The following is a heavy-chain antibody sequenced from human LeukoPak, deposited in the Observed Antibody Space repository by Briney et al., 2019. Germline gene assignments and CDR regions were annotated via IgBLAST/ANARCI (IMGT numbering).Heavy chain of an antibody. Sequence: ASVKVFCKVSGYTLNELSMHWVGQAPGKGLEWMGGFDPEDGETIYAQKFQGRVTMTEDTSTDTAYMELSSLRSEDTAVYDCATGAVATIIGTWGQGTLVTVSS. D-gene: IGHD5-12*01. J-gene: IGHJ5*02. V-gene: IGHV1-24*01. CDR1: GYTLNELS. CDR2: FDPEDGET. CDR3: ATGAVATIIGT.